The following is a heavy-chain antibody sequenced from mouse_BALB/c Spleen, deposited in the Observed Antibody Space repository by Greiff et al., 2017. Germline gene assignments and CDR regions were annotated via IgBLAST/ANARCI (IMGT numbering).Heavy chain of an antibody. CDR2: IDPEDGDT. V-gene: IGHV14-4*02. CDR1: GFNINDYY. CDR3: SRGYGSNHFDY. D-gene: IGHD1-1*01. J-gene: IGHJ2*01. Sequence: EVMLVESGAELVRSGASVKLSCTASGFNINDYYMHWVKQRPEQGLEWIGCIDPEDGDTEYAPKFQGKATMTADTSSNTAYLQLSSLTSEDTAVYYCSRGYGSNHFDYWGQGTTLTVSS.